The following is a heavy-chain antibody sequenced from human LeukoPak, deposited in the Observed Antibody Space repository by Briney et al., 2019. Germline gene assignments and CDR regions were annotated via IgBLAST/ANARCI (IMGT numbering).Heavy chain of an antibody. CDR3: ASWKFGLDY. V-gene: IGHV3-74*01. CDR1: GFTFSSYW. Sequence: GGSLRLSCAASGFTFSSYWMHWVRQAPGKGLVWVSRINSDGSSASYADSVKGRSTISRDNAKNTLYLQMNSLRAEDTAVYYCASWKFGLDYWGQGTLVTVSS. CDR2: INSDGSSA. J-gene: IGHJ4*02. D-gene: IGHD1-1*01.